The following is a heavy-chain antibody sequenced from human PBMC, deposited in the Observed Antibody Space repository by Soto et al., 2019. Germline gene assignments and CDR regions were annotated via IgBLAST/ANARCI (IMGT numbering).Heavy chain of an antibody. Sequence: QVQLVQSGAEVKKPGASVKVSCKASGYTFTSYGISWVRQAPGQGLEWMGWISAYNGNTNCAQKLQGRVTMTTDTSTSTAYMELWSLRSDDTAVYSCARGGYYVILTGYLREWYFDLWGRGTLVTVSS. CDR2: ISAYNGNT. CDR3: ARGGYYVILTGYLREWYFDL. J-gene: IGHJ2*01. CDR1: GYTFTSYG. V-gene: IGHV1-18*01. D-gene: IGHD3-9*01.